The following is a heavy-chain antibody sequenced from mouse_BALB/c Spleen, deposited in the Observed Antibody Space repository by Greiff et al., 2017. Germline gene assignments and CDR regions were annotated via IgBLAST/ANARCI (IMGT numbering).Heavy chain of an antibody. CDR2: ISSGSSTI. J-gene: IGHJ2*01. Sequence: EVHLEESGGGLVQPGGSRKFSCAASGFTFSSFGMHWVRQAPEKGLEWVAYISSGSSTIYYANTLKGRFTISRDNPENTLFLQMTSLRSEDTAMYYCARLWGYDYDNIDYWGQGTTLTVSS. CDR1: GFTFSSFG. CDR3: ARLWGYDYDNIDY. D-gene: IGHD2-4*01. V-gene: IGHV5-17*02.